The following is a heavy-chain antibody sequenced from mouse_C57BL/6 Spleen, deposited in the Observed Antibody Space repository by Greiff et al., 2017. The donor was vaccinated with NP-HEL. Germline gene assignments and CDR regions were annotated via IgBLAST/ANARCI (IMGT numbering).Heavy chain of an antibody. CDR3: TTSGYGSSFDY. V-gene: IGHV14-4*01. CDR1: GFNIKDDY. J-gene: IGHJ2*01. D-gene: IGHD1-1*01. CDR2: IDPENGDT. Sequence: VQLQQSGAELVRPGASVKLSCTASGFNIKDDYMHWVKQRPEQGLEWIGWIDPENGDTEYASKFQGKATITADTSSNTAYLQLSILTSEDTAVYYCTTSGYGSSFDYWGQGTTLTVSS.